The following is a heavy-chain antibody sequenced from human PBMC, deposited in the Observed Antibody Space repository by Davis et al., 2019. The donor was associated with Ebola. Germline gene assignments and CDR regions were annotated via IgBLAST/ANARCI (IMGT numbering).Heavy chain of an antibody. V-gene: IGHV4-34*01. CDR3: ARSGYDYVWGSYHYAFDY. D-gene: IGHD3-16*02. CDR1: GGSFSGYY. Sequence: PGGSLRLSCAVYGGSFSGYYWSWIRQPPGKGLEWIGEINHSGSTNYNPSLKSRVTISVDTSKNQFSLKLSSVTAADTAVYYCARSGYDYVWGSYHYAFDYWGQGTLVTVSS. J-gene: IGHJ4*02. CDR2: INHSGST.